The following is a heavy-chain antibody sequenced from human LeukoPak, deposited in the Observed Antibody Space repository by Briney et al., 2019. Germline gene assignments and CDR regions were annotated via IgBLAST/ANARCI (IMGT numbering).Heavy chain of an antibody. CDR2: IRSNGSNK. CDR1: GFTFSSYG. D-gene: IGHD3-22*01. V-gene: IGHV3-30*02. Sequence: PGGSLRLSCAASGFTFSSYGMHWVRQAPGKGLEWVAFIRSNGSNKYYGDSVKGRSTISRDNAKNSLYLQMNSLRAEDTAVYYCARESFGNYDRRARYFDYWGQGTLVTVSS. J-gene: IGHJ4*02. CDR3: ARESFGNYDRRARYFDY.